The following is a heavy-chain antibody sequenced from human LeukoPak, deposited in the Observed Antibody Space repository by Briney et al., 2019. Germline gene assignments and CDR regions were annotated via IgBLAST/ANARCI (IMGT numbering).Heavy chain of an antibody. J-gene: IGHJ6*03. CDR3: ARTTEGYCRGRSCYSYYYYMDV. CDR1: GGSISSSNYY. V-gene: IGHV4-39*07. CDR2: IYYSGST. Sequence: PSETLSLTCTVSGGSISSSNYYWGWIRQPPGKGLEWIGNIYYSGSTYYNPSFKSRLTISVDTSKNQFSLKLSSVTAADTAVYYCARTTEGYCRGRSCYSYYYYMDVWGKGTTVTVSS. D-gene: IGHD2-15*01.